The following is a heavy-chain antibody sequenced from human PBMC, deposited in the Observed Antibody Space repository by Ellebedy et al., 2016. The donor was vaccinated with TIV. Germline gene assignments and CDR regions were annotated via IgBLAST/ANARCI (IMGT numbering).Heavy chain of an antibody. CDR3: ARDGNRQIQLSEYYFDY. CDR2: ISSDSTTI. J-gene: IGHJ4*02. V-gene: IGHV3-48*04. D-gene: IGHD5-24*01. CDR1: GFTLRTYS. Sequence: GESLKISCVASGFTLRTYSMNWVRQAPGKGLEWISFISSDSTTIYHAESVKGRFTISRDNDKNSLYLQINSLRAEDKAVYYCARDGNRQIQLSEYYFDYWGQGTLVTVSS.